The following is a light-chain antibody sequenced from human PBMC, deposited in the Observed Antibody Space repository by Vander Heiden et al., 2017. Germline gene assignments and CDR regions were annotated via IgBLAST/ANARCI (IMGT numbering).Light chain of an antibody. CDR3: QQSYTVPT. J-gene: IGKJ1*01. V-gene: IGKV1-39*01. CDR2: AAS. Sequence: IQMTQSPSSLSASAGDRVTISCRAGQSIITYLNWYQQKQGKAPKLLIYAASTLQSGVPSRFSGSGSGTDFTLTISSLQPEDSATYYCQQSYTVPTFGQGTKVEVK. CDR1: QSIITY.